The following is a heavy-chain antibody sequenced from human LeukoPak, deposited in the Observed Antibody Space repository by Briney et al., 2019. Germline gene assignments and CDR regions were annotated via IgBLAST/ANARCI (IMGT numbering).Heavy chain of an antibody. Sequence: PGGSLRLSCAASGFTFSSYAMSWVRQPPGKGLEWIGEIYHGGSTNYNPSLKSRVTISVDKSKNQFSLRLSSVTAADTAVYYCARVGILLGGDWGQGTLVTVSS. V-gene: IGHV4-4*02. CDR3: ARVGILLGGD. CDR2: IYHGGST. CDR1: GFTFSSYAM. J-gene: IGHJ4*02. D-gene: IGHD2-15*01.